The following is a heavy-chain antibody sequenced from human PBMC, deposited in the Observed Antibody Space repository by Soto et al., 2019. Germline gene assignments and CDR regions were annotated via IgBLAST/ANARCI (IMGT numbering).Heavy chain of an antibody. CDR2: INAGNGNT. CDR1: GYTFTSYA. D-gene: IGHD6-6*01. Sequence: GASVKVSCKASGYTFTSYAMHWVRQAPGQRLEWMGWINAGNGNTKYSQKFQGRVTITRDTSASTAYVELSSLRSEDTAVYYCASAVNIAARPERYYYYYYMDVWGKGTTVTVSS. V-gene: IGHV1-3*01. CDR3: ASAVNIAARPERYYYYYYMDV. J-gene: IGHJ6*03.